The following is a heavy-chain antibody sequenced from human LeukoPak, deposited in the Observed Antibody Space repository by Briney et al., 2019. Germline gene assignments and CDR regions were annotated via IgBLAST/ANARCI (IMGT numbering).Heavy chain of an antibody. Sequence: GGSLRLSCAASGFTFSNYAMSWVRQAPGKGLEWVANIKRDGSEKYYVDSVKGRFTISRDNAKTSLYLQMNSLRAEDTALYYCAKAGPEYCSGGSCYLDYWGQGTLVTVSS. V-gene: IGHV3-7*03. CDR3: AKAGPEYCSGGSCYLDY. D-gene: IGHD2-15*01. CDR1: GFTFSNYA. CDR2: IKRDGSEK. J-gene: IGHJ4*02.